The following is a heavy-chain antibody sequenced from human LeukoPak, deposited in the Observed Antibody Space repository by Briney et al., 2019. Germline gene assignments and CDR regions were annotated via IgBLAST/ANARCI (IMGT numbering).Heavy chain of an antibody. CDR2: IYYSGNI. CDR1: GDSTRSYY. Sequence: SETLSLTCNVSGDSTRSYYWSWIRQPPGKGLEWIGYIYYSGNINYSPSLKRRVSISVDTSCNQVSLRLSSVTAEDTAVYYCAALGDLWGAYLAYWGQGILVTVSS. CDR3: AALGDLWGAYLAY. V-gene: IGHV4-59*01. J-gene: IGHJ4*02. D-gene: IGHD3-3*01.